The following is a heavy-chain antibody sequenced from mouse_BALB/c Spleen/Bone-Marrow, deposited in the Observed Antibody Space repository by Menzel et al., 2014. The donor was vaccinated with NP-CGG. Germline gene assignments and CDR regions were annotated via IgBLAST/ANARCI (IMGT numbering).Heavy chain of an antibody. Sequence: QVQLQQSGAELTKPGASVKISCKATGYTFXSYWIEWVKQRPGHGLEWIGEILPGSGSTNYNEKFKGKATFTADTSSNTAYMQLSNLTSEDSAVYYCARSTGTWDYWGQGTTLTVSS. CDR3: ARSTGTWDY. D-gene: IGHD4-1*02. V-gene: IGHV1-9*01. CDR1: GYTFXSYW. J-gene: IGHJ2*01. CDR2: ILPGSGST.